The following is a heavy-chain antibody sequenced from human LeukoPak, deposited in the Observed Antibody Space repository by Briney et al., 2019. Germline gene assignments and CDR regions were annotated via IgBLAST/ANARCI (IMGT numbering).Heavy chain of an antibody. CDR3: ARDEETVAGLNGFDL. V-gene: IGHV3-21*01. CDR2: ITSRSTYI. Sequence: GGSLRLSCAASNFTFSSYSMNWFRQAPGKGLEWVASITSRSTYIFYTDSVKGRFTVSRDNAENSLSLQMNSLRAEDTGVYYCARDEETVAGLNGFDLWGQGTLVTVPS. D-gene: IGHD6-19*01. CDR1: NFTFSSYS. J-gene: IGHJ4*02.